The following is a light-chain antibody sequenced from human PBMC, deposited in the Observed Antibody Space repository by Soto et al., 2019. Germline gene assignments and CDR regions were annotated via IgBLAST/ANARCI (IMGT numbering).Light chain of an antibody. CDR3: QQYHNWRT. CDR1: QSVSNN. J-gene: IGKJ1*01. Sequence: ENVISQSPSTLSVCPGERATLSCRASQSVSNNLAWYQQKPGQAPRLLIYGASTRATGIPVRFSGNGSGTEFTLTISSLQSGDFAVYYCQQYHNWRTFGQGTKVDIK. CDR2: GAS. V-gene: IGKV3-15*01.